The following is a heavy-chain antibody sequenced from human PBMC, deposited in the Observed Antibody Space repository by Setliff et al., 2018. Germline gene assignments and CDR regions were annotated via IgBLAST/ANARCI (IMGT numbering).Heavy chain of an antibody. J-gene: IGHJ6*03. CDR2: INPNSGDT. V-gene: IGHV1-2*02. Sequence: ASVKVSCKASGYTFGAHYIHWVRQAPGQGFEWMGWINPNSGDTNYAQNFQGRVTMTRDTSINTVYMDLSGLTPDDTAIYYCARDGSSVIRFLEWSHKDYYYMDVWGKGTTVTVSS. CDR3: ARDGSSVIRFLEWSHKDYYYMDV. D-gene: IGHD3-3*01. CDR1: GYTFGAHY.